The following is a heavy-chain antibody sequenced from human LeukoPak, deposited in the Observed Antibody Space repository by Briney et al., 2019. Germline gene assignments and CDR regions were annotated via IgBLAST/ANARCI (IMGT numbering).Heavy chain of an antibody. CDR3: ARIRCSPTDNTCYKY. Sequence: SETLSLTCAVHGVSFSGNYWSWIRQSPEKGLEWIGEIYHSRYTTYNPSLKSRVTISADTSENQLSLRLTSVTAADTALYYCARIRCSPTDNTCYKYWGQATLVTVSS. CDR1: GVSFSGNY. J-gene: IGHJ4*02. CDR2: IYHSRYT. D-gene: IGHD2/OR15-2a*01. V-gene: IGHV4-34*01.